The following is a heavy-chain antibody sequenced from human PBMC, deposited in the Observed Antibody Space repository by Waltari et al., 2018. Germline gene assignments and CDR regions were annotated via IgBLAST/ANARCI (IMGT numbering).Heavy chain of an antibody. D-gene: IGHD5-12*01. CDR1: GGSFSGYY. CDR2: INHSGST. Sequence: QVQLQQWGAGLLKPSETLSLTCAVYGGSFSGYYWSWIRQPPGKGLEWIGEINHSGSTNSNPSLKSRVTIPVDTSKNQFSLKLSSVTAADTAVYYCARDFYSGYDTGNGGLDYWGQGTLVTVSS. J-gene: IGHJ4*02. CDR3: ARDFYSGYDTGNGGLDY. V-gene: IGHV4-34*01.